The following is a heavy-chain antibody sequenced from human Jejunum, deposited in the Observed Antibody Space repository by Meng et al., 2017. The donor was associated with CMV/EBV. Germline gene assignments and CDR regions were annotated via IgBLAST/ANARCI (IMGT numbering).Heavy chain of an antibody. CDR3: TRRGSITGATSGFDY. J-gene: IGHJ4*02. CDR2: IRGDGIST. Sequence: SGFTFSNDWMHWVRQAPGKGLVWVSRIRGDGISTTYADSVKGRFTISRDNAKNTLYLQMTSLRAEDTAVYYCTRRGSITGATSGFDYWGQGTLVTVSS. CDR1: GFTFSNDW. V-gene: IGHV3-74*01. D-gene: IGHD1-20*01.